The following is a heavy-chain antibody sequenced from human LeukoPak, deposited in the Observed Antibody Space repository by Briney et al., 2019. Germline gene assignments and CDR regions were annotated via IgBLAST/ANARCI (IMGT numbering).Heavy chain of an antibody. CDR3: ARLVVTATHVDY. D-gene: IGHD2-21*02. CDR1: GFTFSSFA. CDR2: FSETNSGI. V-gene: IGHV3-23*01. Sequence: GGSLRLSCAASGFTFSSFAMSWVRQAPGKGLEWVSGFSETNSGIYYADSVKGRFTISRDNSKNTLYLQMNSLRAEDTAVYYCARLVVTATHVDYWGQGTLVTVSS. J-gene: IGHJ4*02.